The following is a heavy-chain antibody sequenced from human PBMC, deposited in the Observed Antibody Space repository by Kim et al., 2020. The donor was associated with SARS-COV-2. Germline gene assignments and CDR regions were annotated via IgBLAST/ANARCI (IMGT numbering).Heavy chain of an antibody. J-gene: IGHJ6*03. V-gene: IGHV5-51*01. D-gene: IGHD6-13*01. Sequence: GESLKISCKGSGYSFTSYWIGWVRQMPGKGLEWMGIIYPGDSDTRYSPSFQGQVTISADKSISTAYLQWSSLKASDTAMYYCARQSSCSEMYSSPYYYYMDVWGKGTTVTVSS. CDR1: GYSFTSYW. CDR2: IYPGDSDT. CDR3: ARQSSCSEMYSSPYYYYMDV.